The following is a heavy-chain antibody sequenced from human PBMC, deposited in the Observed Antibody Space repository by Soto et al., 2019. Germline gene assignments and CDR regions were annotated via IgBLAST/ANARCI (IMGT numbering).Heavy chain of an antibody. CDR2: IYYRGTS. D-gene: IGHD3-9*01. J-gene: IGHJ5*01. CDR1: GASITSVDYY. CDR3: AGALGILAGYYRP. Sequence: PSETLSLTCTVSGASITSVDYYWSWIRQSPGTGLEWIGYIYYRGTSYYNPSLESRVSMSVDTSKNQFSLKLESVTAADTAVYYCAGALGILAGYYRPWGQGTLVTVSS. V-gene: IGHV4-30-4*01.